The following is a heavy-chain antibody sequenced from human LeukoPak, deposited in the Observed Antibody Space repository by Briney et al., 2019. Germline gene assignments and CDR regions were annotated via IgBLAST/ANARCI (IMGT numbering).Heavy chain of an antibody. CDR2: ISSSSSYI. CDR3: ASGGYYGSGSYSIDY. CDR1: GFTFSSYS. D-gene: IGHD3-10*01. Sequence: GGSLRLSCAASGFTFSSYSMNWVRQAPGKGLEWVSSISSSSSYIYYADSVKGRFTISRDSAKNSLYLQMNSLRAEDTAVYYCASGGYYGSGSYSIDYWGQGTLVTVSS. V-gene: IGHV3-21*01. J-gene: IGHJ4*02.